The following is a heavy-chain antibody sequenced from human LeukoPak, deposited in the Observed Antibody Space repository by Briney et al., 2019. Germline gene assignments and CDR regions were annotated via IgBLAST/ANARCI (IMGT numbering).Heavy chain of an antibody. CDR3: ARDLGRRFDP. CDR2: IWYDGSNK. J-gene: IGHJ5*02. Sequence: GGSLRLSCAASGFTFSSYGMHWVRQAPGKGLEWVVVIWYDGSNKYYADSVKGRFTISRDNSKNTLYLQMNSLRAEDTAVYYCARDLGRRFDPWGQGTLVTVSS. CDR1: GFTFSSYG. V-gene: IGHV3-33*01.